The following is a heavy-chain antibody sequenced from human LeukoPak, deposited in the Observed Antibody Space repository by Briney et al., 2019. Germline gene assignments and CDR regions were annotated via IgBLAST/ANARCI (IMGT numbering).Heavy chain of an antibody. J-gene: IGHJ4*02. D-gene: IGHD3-22*01. CDR3: AYGTDSSGYPLDY. Sequence: SETLSLTCTVSGGSISSGDYYWSWIRQPPGKGLEWIGYIYYSGSTYYNPSLKSRVTISVDTSRNQFSLKLSSVTAADTAVYYCAYGTDSSGYPLDYWGQGTLVTVSS. CDR1: GGSISSGDYY. CDR2: IYYSGST. V-gene: IGHV4-30-4*01.